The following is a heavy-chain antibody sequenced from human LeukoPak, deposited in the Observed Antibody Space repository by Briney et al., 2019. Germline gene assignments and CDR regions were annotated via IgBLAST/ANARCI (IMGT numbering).Heavy chain of an antibody. CDR1: GFTFSSYA. Sequence: PGGSLRLSCAASGFTFSSYAMSWVRQAPGKGLEWVAFIRFDGTSEFYADSVKARFTISRDNSQNTVSLQLNNLRIEDTALYYCAKTSLSDPSGHYYYMDVWGKGTTVTVSS. D-gene: IGHD3-3*01. J-gene: IGHJ6*03. CDR3: AKTSLSDPSGHYYYMDV. CDR2: IRFDGTSE. V-gene: IGHV3-30*02.